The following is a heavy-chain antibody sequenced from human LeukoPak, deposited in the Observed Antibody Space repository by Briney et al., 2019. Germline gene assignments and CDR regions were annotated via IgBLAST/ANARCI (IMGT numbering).Heavy chain of an antibody. Sequence: SETLSLTCAVYGGSFSGYYWSWIRQPPGEGLEWIGEINHSGSTSYNPSLKSRVTISVDTSKNQFSLKLSSVTAADTAVYYCARAGGVRRSFDYWGQGTLVTVSS. CDR3: ARAGGVRRSFDY. D-gene: IGHD3-3*01. CDR2: INHSGST. V-gene: IGHV4-34*01. J-gene: IGHJ4*02. CDR1: GGSFSGYY.